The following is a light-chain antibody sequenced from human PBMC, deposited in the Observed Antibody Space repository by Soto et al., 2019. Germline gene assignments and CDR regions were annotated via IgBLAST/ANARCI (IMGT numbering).Light chain of an antibody. CDR3: QQYKKGTRT. J-gene: IGKJ1*01. CDR2: CAS. Sequence: EILTPKSPVTISVSPGEKASLSFRASQSVSRDLAWYHQKPGKAPRLLIYCASTRATGSPARLGGSGSGTEFTLTINSLHSDDFAAYYLQQYKKGTRTFGQGTKVDIK. V-gene: IGKV3-15*01. CDR1: QSVSRD.